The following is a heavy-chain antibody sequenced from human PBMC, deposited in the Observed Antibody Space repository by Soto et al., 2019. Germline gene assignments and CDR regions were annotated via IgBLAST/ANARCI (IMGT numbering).Heavy chain of an antibody. J-gene: IGHJ4*01. CDR1: GYTFTSYG. CDR3: ARYLGIYGYVGSFDY. V-gene: IGHV1-18*01. Sequence: QVQLVQSGAEVKKPGASVKVSCKASGYTFTSYGISWVRQAPGQGLEWMGWISASNCNTNYAQKPPGRVTITTEPSTSTAYMELRSLRSVDAAVYYGARYLGIYGYVGSFDYWGQGTLVTV. D-gene: IGHD5-18*01. CDR2: ISASNCNT.